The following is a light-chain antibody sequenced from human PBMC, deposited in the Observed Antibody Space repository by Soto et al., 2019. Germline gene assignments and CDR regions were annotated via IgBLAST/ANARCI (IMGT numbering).Light chain of an antibody. J-gene: IGKJ5*01. CDR1: QSVSSSY. CDR3: QQYGSSPLIT. V-gene: IGKV3-20*01. CDR2: GAS. Sequence: EIVLTQSPGTLSLSPGERATLFCRASQSVSSSYLAWYQQKPGQAPRLLIYGASSRATGIPDRFSGSGSGTDFTLTISRLEPEDFAVYYCQQYGSSPLITFGQGTRLELK.